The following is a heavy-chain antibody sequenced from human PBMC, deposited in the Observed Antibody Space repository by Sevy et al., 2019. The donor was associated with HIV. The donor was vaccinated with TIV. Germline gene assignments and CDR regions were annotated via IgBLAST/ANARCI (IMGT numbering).Heavy chain of an antibody. CDR1: GFTFSSYA. CDR2: ISYDGSNK. Sequence: GGSLRLSCVASGFTFSSYAMHWVRQAPGKGLEWVAVISYDGSNKYYADSVKGRFTISRDNSKNTLYLQMNSLRAEDTAVYYCARVGNNYYDSSGFAFDIWGQGTMVTVSS. J-gene: IGHJ3*02. CDR3: ARVGNNYYDSSGFAFDI. V-gene: IGHV3-30-3*01. D-gene: IGHD3-22*01.